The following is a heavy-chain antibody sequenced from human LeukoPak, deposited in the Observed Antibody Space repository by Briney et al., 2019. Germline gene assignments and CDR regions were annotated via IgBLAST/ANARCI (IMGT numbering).Heavy chain of an antibody. J-gene: IGHJ4*02. D-gene: IGHD2-15*01. Sequence: PGGSLRLSCAASGFTFSSYWMHWVRQAPGKGLEYVANIKQDGSQKYYVDSLKGRFTISRDNAKNSLYLQMDSLRAEDTAVYYCAKFSRAADSYWGQGTLVTVSS. CDR1: GFTFSSYW. V-gene: IGHV3-7*01. CDR2: IKQDGSQK. CDR3: AKFSRAADSY.